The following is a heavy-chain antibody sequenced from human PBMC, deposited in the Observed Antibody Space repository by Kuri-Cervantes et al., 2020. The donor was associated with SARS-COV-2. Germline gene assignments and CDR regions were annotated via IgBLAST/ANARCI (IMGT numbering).Heavy chain of an antibody. D-gene: IGHD1-26*01. CDR1: GFTVSSNY. Sequence: GESLKISCAASGFTVSSNYMSWVRQAPGKGLEWVSVIYSGGSTYYADSVKGRSTISRDNAKNTLYLEMKSLRAEDTALYICAVNIVGATSDNFDFWGQGTMVTVSS. CDR2: IYSGGST. V-gene: IGHV3-66*02. J-gene: IGHJ3*01. CDR3: AVNIVGATSDNFDF.